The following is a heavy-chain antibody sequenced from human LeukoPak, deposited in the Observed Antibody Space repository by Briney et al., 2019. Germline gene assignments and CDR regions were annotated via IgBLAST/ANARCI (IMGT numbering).Heavy chain of an antibody. J-gene: IGHJ4*02. CDR1: GFTFSSSA. CDR2: ISASGGST. V-gene: IGHV3-23*01. CDR3: AKAGPSSGWYGIGY. Sequence: GGSLRLSCAASGFTFSSSAMSWVRQVPGKGLEWVSGISASGGSTNYADSVKGRFTISRDNSKNTLYLQMNSLRVEDTAVYYCAKAGPSSGWYGIGYWGQGTLVTVSS. D-gene: IGHD6-13*01.